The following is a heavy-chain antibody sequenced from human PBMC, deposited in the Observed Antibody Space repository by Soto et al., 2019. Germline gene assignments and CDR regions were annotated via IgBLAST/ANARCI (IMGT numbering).Heavy chain of an antibody. J-gene: IGHJ4*02. CDR3: ARAKYYDYVWGSYRLKYFDY. V-gene: IGHV4-34*01. Sequence: SETLSLTCAVYGGSFSGYYWSWIRQPPGKGLEWIGEINHSGSTNYNPSLKSRVTISVDTSKNQFSLKLGSVTAADTAVYYCARAKYYDYVWGSYRLKYFDYWGQGTLVTVSS. CDR1: GGSFSGYY. CDR2: INHSGST. D-gene: IGHD3-16*02.